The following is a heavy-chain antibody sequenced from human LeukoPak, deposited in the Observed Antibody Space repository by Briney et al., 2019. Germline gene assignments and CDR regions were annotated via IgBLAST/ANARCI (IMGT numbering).Heavy chain of an antibody. J-gene: IGHJ5*02. D-gene: IGHD2-21*01. CDR2: ISSSSSYI. V-gene: IGHV3-21*01. CDR3: ARAGLLDWFDP. CDR1: GFTFSSYS. Sequence: GGSLRLSCAASGFTFSSYSMNWVRQAPGKGLEWVSSISSSSSYIYYADSVKGRFTISRDNAKNSLYLQMNSLRAEDTAVYYCARAGLLDWFDPWGQGTLVTVSS.